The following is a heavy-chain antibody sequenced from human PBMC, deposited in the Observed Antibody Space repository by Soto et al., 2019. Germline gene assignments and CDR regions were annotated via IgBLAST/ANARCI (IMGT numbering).Heavy chain of an antibody. V-gene: IGHV3-30*03. CDR3: VQGASTAHQPLDS. J-gene: IGHJ4*02. CDR1: GFIFRNFG. CDR2: ISGDGNDK. D-gene: IGHD1-26*01. Sequence: GGSLRLSCAASGFIFRNFGMHWVRRAPGKGLEWVAVISGDGNDKYYPDSMKGRLTISRDNFNNTLYLQLNSLRPEDTAVYHCVQGASTAHQPLDSWGQGVLVTV.